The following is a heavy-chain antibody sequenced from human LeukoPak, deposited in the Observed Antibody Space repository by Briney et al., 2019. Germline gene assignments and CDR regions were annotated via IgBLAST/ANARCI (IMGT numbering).Heavy chain of an antibody. CDR2: INHSGSA. CDR1: GGSFSGYY. D-gene: IGHD5-18*01. V-gene: IGHV4-34*01. J-gene: IGHJ4*02. CDR3: ARLQRRYSYGGDY. Sequence: SETLSLTCAVYGGSFSGYYWSWIRQPPGKGLEWIGEINHSGSANYNPSLESRVTISVDTSKNQFSLKLSSVTAADTAVYYCARLQRRYSYGGDYWGQGSLVTVSS.